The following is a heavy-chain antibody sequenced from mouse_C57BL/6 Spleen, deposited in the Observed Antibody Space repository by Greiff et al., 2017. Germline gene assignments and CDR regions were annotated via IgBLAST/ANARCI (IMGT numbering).Heavy chain of an antibody. D-gene: IGHD1-1*01. J-gene: IGHJ3*01. Sequence: EVQLMESGGGLVQPGGSLSLSCAASGFTFTDYYMRWVRQPPGKALAWLGFIRNKANGYTTEYSASVKGRFTISRDNSQSILYLQMNALRAEDSATYYCARYMGAGSSYVFAYWGQGTLVTVSA. CDR1: GFTFTDYY. CDR3: ARYMGAGSSYVFAY. V-gene: IGHV7-3*01. CDR2: IRNKANGYTT.